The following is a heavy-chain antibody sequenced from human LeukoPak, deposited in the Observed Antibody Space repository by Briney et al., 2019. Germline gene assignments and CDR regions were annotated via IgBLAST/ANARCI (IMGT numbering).Heavy chain of an antibody. CDR3: ARGSPPRRNYDSRGYYSFHFDY. J-gene: IGHJ4*02. CDR1: GYTFTSYG. Sequence: ASVKVSCKASGYTFTSYGIRWVRQAPGQGLEWMGWISAYSGNTHYAQKLQGRVTMTTDTSTSTVYMELRSLNADDTAVYYCARGSPPRRNYDSRGYYSFHFDYWGQGTLVTVPS. CDR2: ISAYSGNT. V-gene: IGHV1-18*01. D-gene: IGHD3-22*01.